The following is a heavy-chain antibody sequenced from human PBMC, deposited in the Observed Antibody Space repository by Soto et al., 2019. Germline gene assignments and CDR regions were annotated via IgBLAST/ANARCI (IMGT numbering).Heavy chain of an antibody. CDR2: ISRSGTT. CDR3: ATSLWFGTQVEL. V-gene: IGHV4-34*01. D-gene: IGHD3-10*01. Sequence: QVQLQQWGAGLLKPSETLSLSCAVYGGYFNDNYYTWFRQPPGKGLEWIGEISRSGTTKYIPSLKSRASISFYTSKTQVSLKLTSVTAADTAVYYCATSLWFGTQVELWGQGALVTGSS. CDR1: GGYFNDNY. J-gene: IGHJ5*02.